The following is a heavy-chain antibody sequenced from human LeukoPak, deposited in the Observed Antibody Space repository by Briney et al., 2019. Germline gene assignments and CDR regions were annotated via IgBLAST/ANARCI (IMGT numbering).Heavy chain of an antibody. D-gene: IGHD2-2*01. CDR3: ARGGEVPAAMWGFGYYYYYGMDA. CDR2: IFTSGSP. J-gene: IGHJ6*02. Sequence: SETLSLTSTLSAGSISSYYGSWIRHPAGNGLEWIGRIFTSGSPNYNPSLKSRVTMSVDTSKNQSALKLSSVTAADTAVYYCARGGEVPAAMWGFGYYYYYGMDAWGQGTTVTVSS. CDR1: AGSISSYY. V-gene: IGHV4-4*07.